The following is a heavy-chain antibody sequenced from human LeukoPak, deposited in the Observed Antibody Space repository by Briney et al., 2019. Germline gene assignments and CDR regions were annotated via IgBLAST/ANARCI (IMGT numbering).Heavy chain of an antibody. J-gene: IGHJ4*02. D-gene: IGHD3-22*01. V-gene: IGHV4-39*01. CDR2: IYYSGST. CDR1: GGSISSSSYY. Sequence: SETLSLTCTVSGGSISSSSYYWGWIRQPPGKGLEWIGSIYYSGSTYYNPSLKSRVTISVDTSKNQFSLKLSSVTAADTAVYYCARVRGPDSSGYFDYWGQGTLVTVSS. CDR3: ARVRGPDSSGYFDY.